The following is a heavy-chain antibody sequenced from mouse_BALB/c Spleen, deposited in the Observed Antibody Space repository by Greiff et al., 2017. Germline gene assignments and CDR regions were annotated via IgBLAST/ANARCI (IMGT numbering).Heavy chain of an antibody. CDR2: IWGDGST. V-gene: IGHV2-6-7*01. CDR3: ARDPLYDYGDYAMDY. CDR1: GFSLTGYG. D-gene: IGHD2-4*01. Sequence: QVHVKQSGPGLVAPSQSLSITCTVSGFSLTGYGVNWVRQPPGKGLEWLGMIWGDGSTDYNSALKSRLSISKDNSKSQVFLKMNSLQTDDTARYYCARDPLYDYGDYAMDYWGQGTSVTVSS. J-gene: IGHJ4*01.